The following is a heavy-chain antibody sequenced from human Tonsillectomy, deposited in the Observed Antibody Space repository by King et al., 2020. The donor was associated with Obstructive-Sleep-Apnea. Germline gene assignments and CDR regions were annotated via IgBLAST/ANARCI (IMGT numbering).Heavy chain of an antibody. V-gene: IGHV4-39*07. D-gene: IGHD4-11*01. CDR3: ARDDYSLFDY. Sequence: QLQESGPGLVKPSETLSLTCIVSGGSISNSRYYWGWIRQPPGKGLEWIGSIYYSGSTYDNPSLKSRVTISVDTSKNQFSLKLSSVTAADTALYYCARDDYSLFDYWDQGTLVTVSS. J-gene: IGHJ4*02. CDR2: IYYSGST. CDR1: GGSISNSRYY.